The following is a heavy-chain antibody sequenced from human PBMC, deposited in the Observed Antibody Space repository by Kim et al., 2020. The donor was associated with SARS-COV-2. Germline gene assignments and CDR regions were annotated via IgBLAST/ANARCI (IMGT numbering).Heavy chain of an antibody. CDR3: VSIRIESSGWLPFDY. J-gene: IGHJ4*02. V-gene: IGHV4-39*01. CDR2: IYYDGSA. Sequence: SETLSLTCIVSGGSISSSSYHWGWIRQPPGKTLEWIGNIYYDGSAYYNPSLNSRGTISVDTSTNQLSLKLTSVDAADTAVYYCVSIRIESSGWLPFDYWGQGTLVTVSS. CDR1: GGSISSSSYH. D-gene: IGHD6-19*01.